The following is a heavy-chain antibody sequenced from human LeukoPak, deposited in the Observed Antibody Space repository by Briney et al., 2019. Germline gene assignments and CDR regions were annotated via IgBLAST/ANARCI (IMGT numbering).Heavy chain of an antibody. CDR2: MNPNSGNT. CDR1: GYTYTSYD. J-gene: IGHJ5*02. Sequence: ASVKVSCKASGYTYTSYDINGVRQAAGQGLEGMGWMNPNSGNTGYAQKFQGRVTMTRNTSISTAYMELSSLRSEDTAVYYCARFWGYSLNWFDPWGQGTLVTVSS. V-gene: IGHV1-8*01. CDR3: ARFWGYSLNWFDP. D-gene: IGHD5-18*01.